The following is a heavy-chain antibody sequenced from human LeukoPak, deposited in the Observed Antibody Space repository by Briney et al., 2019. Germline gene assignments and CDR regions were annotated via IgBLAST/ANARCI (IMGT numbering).Heavy chain of an antibody. J-gene: IGHJ4*02. V-gene: IGHV3-23*01. Sequence: GGSLRLSCVASGFTFSSYAMSWVRQAPGKGLEWVSAISGSGSSTYYADSVKGRFTIPRDSSKNTLYLQVNSLRADDTAIYYCAKGDDGGTYYPPHFDYWGQGTLVTVSS. CDR2: ISGSGSST. CDR1: GFTFSSYA. D-gene: IGHD1-26*01. CDR3: AKGDDGGTYYPPHFDY.